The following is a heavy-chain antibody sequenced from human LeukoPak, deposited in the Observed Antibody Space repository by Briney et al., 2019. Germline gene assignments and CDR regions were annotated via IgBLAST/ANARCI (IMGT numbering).Heavy chain of an antibody. Sequence: PGGSLRLSCAASEFPFSTYTLNWVRQAPGKGLVWVSRINSDGSITTYADSVKGRFTISRDNAKNTLYLQMSSLRAEDTAVYYCVRHTLSDVYWGQGTLVTVSS. J-gene: IGHJ4*02. D-gene: IGHD2/OR15-2a*01. CDR1: EFPFSTYT. V-gene: IGHV3-74*03. CDR3: VRHTLSDVY. CDR2: INSDGSIT.